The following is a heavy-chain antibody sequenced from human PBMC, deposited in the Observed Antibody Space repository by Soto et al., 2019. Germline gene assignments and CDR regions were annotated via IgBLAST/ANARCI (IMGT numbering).Heavy chain of an antibody. J-gene: IGHJ6*02. Sequence: PGGSLRLSCAASGFTFSSYWMSWVRQAPGKGLEWEANIKQDGSEKYYVDSVKGRFTISRDNAKNPLYLQMNSLRAEDTAVYYCARDRRILRPYYGMDVWGQGTTVTVSS. CDR2: IKQDGSEK. CDR1: GFTFSSYW. CDR3: ARDRRILRPYYGMDV. V-gene: IGHV3-7*01.